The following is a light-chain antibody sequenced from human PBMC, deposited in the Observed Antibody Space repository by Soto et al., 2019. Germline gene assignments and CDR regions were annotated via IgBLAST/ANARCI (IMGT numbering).Light chain of an antibody. CDR2: EVN. Sequence: QSVLTRPPSASGSPGQSVAISCTGTSSDVGGYNYVSWYQQHPGKAPKLMIYEVNKRPSGVPDRFSGSKSGNTASLTVSGLQAEDEADYYRSSYAGSSNVFGTGTKVTVL. CDR3: SSYAGSSNV. J-gene: IGLJ1*01. CDR1: SSDVGGYNY. V-gene: IGLV2-8*01.